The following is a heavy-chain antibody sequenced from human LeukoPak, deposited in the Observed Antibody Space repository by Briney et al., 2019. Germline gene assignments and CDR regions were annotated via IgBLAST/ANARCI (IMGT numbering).Heavy chain of an antibody. Sequence: PGGSLRLSCAASGFTFSNYGMYWVRQAPGKGLEWVSYISSRSSTIYYADSVKGRFTISRDNAKNSLYLQMNSLRAEDTAVYYCAREPSAGTFDYWGQGTLVTVSS. CDR1: GFTFSNYG. V-gene: IGHV3-48*01. D-gene: IGHD6-13*01. CDR2: ISSRSSTI. CDR3: AREPSAGTFDY. J-gene: IGHJ4*02.